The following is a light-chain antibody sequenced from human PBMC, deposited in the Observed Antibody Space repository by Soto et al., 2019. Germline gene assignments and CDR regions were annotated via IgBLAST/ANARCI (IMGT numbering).Light chain of an antibody. CDR1: QSINNY. Sequence: DIQLTQTPSTLSASVGDRVTISCRASQSINNYLAWYQQKPGKAPKLLIYKASTLESGVPSTFSGSGSGTEFSLTISSLQPDDFATYYCQQYGNLWTFGQGTKVDIK. V-gene: IGKV1-5*03. CDR2: KAS. CDR3: QQYGNLWT. J-gene: IGKJ1*01.